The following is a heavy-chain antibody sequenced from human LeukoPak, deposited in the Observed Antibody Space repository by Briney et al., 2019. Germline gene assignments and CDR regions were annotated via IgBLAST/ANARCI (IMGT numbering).Heavy chain of an antibody. V-gene: IGHV3-30*02. CDR3: ARGGGVYGDFDY. CDR1: GVTFSTYG. CDR2: LRYDGTNK. D-gene: IGHD4-17*01. Sequence: GGSPRLSCAASGVTFSTYGMHWVRHGPDKGLGWVAFLRYDGTNKYYADSVKGRFTISRDNSKNTLYLQMNSLRAEDTAVYYCARGGGVYGDFDYWGQGTLVTVSS. J-gene: IGHJ4*02.